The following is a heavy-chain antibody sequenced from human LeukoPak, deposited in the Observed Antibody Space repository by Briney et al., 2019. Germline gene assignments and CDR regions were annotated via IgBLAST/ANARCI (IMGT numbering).Heavy chain of an antibody. CDR2: IKQGGSEK. CDR1: GFTFSNYW. J-gene: IGHJ4*02. Sequence: GGSLRLSCAASGFTFSNYWMSWVRQAPGKGLEWVANIKQGGSEKYYVDSVKGRFTISRDNAKNSLYLQMNSLRAEDTAVYYCARADYDYVWGSYRQYYFDYWGQGTLVTVSS. V-gene: IGHV3-7*01. CDR3: ARADYDYVWGSYRQYYFDY. D-gene: IGHD3-16*02.